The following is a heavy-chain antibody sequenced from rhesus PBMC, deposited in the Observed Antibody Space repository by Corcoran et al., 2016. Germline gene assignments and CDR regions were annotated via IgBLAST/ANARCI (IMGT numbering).Heavy chain of an antibody. V-gene: IGHV4-106*01. CDR3: ARKNSGWYYFDY. CDR2: IYGSGGGT. CDR1: GGSISDDYY. Sequence: QVQLQESGPGLVKPSETLSLTCAVSGGSISDDYYWSWIRQPPGKGLEWIGYIYGSGGGTNYNPSLKNRVTISKDASRNQFSLKLSSVTAADTAVYYCARKNSGWYYFDYWGQGVLVTVSS. J-gene: IGHJ4*01. D-gene: IGHD6-31*01.